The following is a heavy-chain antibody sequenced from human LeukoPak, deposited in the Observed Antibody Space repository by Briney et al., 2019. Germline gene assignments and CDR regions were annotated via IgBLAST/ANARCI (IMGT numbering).Heavy chain of an antibody. D-gene: IGHD5-18*01. CDR1: GFTISGNY. J-gene: IGHJ4*02. V-gene: IGHV3-66*01. CDR3: ARARIQPWIFDY. CDR2: IYSGGFT. Sequence: GGSLRLSCAASGFTISGNYMSWVRQAPGKGLGWVSVIYSGGFTYYADSVKGRFSISRDNSQNTLYLRMNSLRAEDTAVYYCARARIQPWIFDYWGQGTLVTVSS.